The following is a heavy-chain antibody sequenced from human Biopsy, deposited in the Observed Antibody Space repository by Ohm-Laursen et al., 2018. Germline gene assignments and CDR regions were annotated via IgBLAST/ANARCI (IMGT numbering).Heavy chain of an antibody. CDR3: AKAGQTSGEYVVPRHFDS. CDR2: IVPLFETT. J-gene: IGHJ4*02. V-gene: IGHV1-69*06. CDR1: GYNFDIYP. D-gene: IGHD2-15*01. Sequence: PVKVSCKASGYNFDIYPLFWVRQAPGQGFEWMGGIVPLFETTDSAQKFQGRVTITADRSTTTAYIELSGLTSEDTAIYYCAKAGQTSGEYVVPRHFDSWGQGTRVTVSS.